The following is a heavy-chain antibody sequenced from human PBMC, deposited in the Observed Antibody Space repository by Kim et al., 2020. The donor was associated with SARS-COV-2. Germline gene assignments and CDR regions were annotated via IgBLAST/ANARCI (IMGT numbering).Heavy chain of an antibody. CDR1: GFTFSSYW. CDR2: IKEDGSEN. D-gene: IGHD6-13*01. CDR3: ARDRVWDGTRTWGSSSWRYYGMDV. V-gene: IGHV3-7*03. J-gene: IGHJ6*02. Sequence: GGSLRLSCAASGFTFSSYWMSWVRQAPGKGLEWVANIKEDGSENYYVDSVKGRFTISRDNAENSLYLQMNSLRAEDTAVYYCARDRVWDGTRTWGSSSWRYYGMDVWGHGTTVTVSS.